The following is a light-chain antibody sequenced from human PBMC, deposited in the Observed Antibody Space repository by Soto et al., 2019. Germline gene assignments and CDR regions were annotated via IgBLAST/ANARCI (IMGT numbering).Light chain of an antibody. CDR3: ISYTGSRSYV. Sequence: QSALTQPASVSGSPGQSITISCSGTSSDIGTYDHVAWFQQFPGKTPKLVIYSVSDRPSGVSYRFSGSKSGNTASLTISGLQADDEAYYYCISYTGSRSYVFGTGTKVTVL. CDR2: SVS. V-gene: IGLV2-14*01. CDR1: SSDIGTYDH. J-gene: IGLJ1*01.